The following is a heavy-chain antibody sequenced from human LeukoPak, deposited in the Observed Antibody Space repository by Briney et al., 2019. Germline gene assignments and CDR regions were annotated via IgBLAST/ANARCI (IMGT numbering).Heavy chain of an antibody. CDR3: AKKRGDY. Sequence: PSETLSLTCTVSGGSISSYYWSWIRQPPGKGLEWIGEINHSGSTNYNPSLKSRVTISVDTSKNQFSLKLSSVTAADTAVYYCAKKRGDYWGQGTLVTVSS. CDR1: GGSISSYY. V-gene: IGHV4-34*01. J-gene: IGHJ4*02. CDR2: INHSGST.